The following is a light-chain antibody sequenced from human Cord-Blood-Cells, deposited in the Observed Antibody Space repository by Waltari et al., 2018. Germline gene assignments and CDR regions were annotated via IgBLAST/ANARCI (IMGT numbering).Light chain of an antibody. J-gene: IGKJ4*01. Sequence: DIQMTQSPSSLSASVGDIVTITCQASQDISNYLNWYQQKPGKAPKLLIYDASNLETGCPSRFSGSGSGTDFTFTISSLQPEDIATYYCQQYDNLPLTFGGGTKVEIK. CDR1: QDISNY. V-gene: IGKV1-33*01. CDR2: DAS. CDR3: QQYDNLPLT.